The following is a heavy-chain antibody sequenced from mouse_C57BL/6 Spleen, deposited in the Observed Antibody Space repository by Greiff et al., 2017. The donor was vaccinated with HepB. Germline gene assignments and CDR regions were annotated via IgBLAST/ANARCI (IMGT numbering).Heavy chain of an antibody. D-gene: IGHD2-1*01. CDR1: GYTFTDYN. CDR2: INPNNGGT. CDR3: ARGYYGPAWFAY. Sequence: VHVKQSGPELVKPGASVKMSCKASGYTFTDYNMHWVKQSHGKSLEWIGYINPNNGGTSYNQKFKGKATLTVNKSSSTAYMELRSLTSEDSAVYYCARGYYGPAWFAYWGQGTLVTVSA. J-gene: IGHJ3*01. V-gene: IGHV1-22*01.